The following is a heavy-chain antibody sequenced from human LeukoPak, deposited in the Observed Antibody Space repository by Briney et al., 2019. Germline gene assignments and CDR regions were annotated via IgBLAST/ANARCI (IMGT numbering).Heavy chain of an antibody. CDR3: ARDYVWGSYRLPTDY. CDR2: INPNSGGT. V-gene: IGHV1-2*02. D-gene: IGHD3-16*02. J-gene: IGHJ4*02. CDR1: GYTFTGYY. Sequence: ASVKVSCKASGYTFTGYYMHWVRQAPGQGLEWMGWINPNSGGTNYAQKFQGRVTMTRDTSISTAYMDLSRLTSDDTAVYYCARDYVWGSYRLPTDYWGQGTLVTVSS.